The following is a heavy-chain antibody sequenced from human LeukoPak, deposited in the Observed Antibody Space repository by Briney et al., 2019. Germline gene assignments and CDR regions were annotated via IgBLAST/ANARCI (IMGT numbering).Heavy chain of an antibody. Sequence: PSETLSLTCTASGGSISSSSYYWGWIRQPPGKGLEWIGSIYYGGSTYYNPSLKGRVTISVDTSKNQFALRLSSVTAADTAVYYCARTKLNHGYYYYYYMDVWGKGTTVTVSS. V-gene: IGHV4-39*01. CDR2: IYYGGST. J-gene: IGHJ6*03. CDR1: GGSISSSSYY. CDR3: ARTKLNHGYYYYYYMDV. D-gene: IGHD1-14*01.